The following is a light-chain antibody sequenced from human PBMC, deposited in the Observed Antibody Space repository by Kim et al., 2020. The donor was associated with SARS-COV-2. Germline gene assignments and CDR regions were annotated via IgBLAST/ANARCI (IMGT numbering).Light chain of an antibody. CDR1: DSNFGENY. CDR3: ATWDDSLSGVV. CDR2: RSF. J-gene: IGLJ2*01. V-gene: IGLV1-47*01. Sequence: GQRVTISFSGSDSNFGENYVYWFQQLPGAAPKLLIYRSFQRPSGVPDRFSGSKSGTSASMAISGLRSEDEADYYCATWDDSLSGVVFGGGTQLTVL.